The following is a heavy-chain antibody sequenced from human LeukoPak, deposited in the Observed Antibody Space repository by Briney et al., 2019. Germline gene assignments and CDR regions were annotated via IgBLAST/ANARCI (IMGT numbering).Heavy chain of an antibody. V-gene: IGHV4-34*01. CDR2: INHSGST. J-gene: IGHJ5*02. Sequence: PSGTLSLTCAVYGGSFSGYYWSWIRQPPGKGLEWIGEINHSGSTNYNPSLKSRVTISVDTSKNQFSLKLSSVTAADTAVYYCAREAMYYYGSGRPFNWFDPWGQGTLVTVSS. CDR1: GGSFSGYY. D-gene: IGHD3-10*01. CDR3: AREAMYYYGSGRPFNWFDP.